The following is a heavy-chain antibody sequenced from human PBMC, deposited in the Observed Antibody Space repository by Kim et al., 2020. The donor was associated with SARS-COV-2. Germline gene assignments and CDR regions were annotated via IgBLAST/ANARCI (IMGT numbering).Heavy chain of an antibody. Sequence: SETLSLTCTVSGGSISSYYWSWIRQPPGKGLEWIGYIYYSGSTNYNPSLKSRVTISVDTSKNQFSLKLSSVTAADTAVYYCARHIEMGGGDCYFDYWGQGTLVTVSS. CDR1: GGSISSYY. D-gene: IGHD2-21*02. CDR2: IYYSGST. CDR3: ARHIEMGGGDCYFDY. J-gene: IGHJ4*02. V-gene: IGHV4-59*08.